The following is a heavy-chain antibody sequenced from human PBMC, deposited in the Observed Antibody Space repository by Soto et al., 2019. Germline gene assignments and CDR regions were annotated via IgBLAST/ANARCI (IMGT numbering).Heavy chain of an antibody. CDR1: GGSISRYY. J-gene: IGHJ3*02. D-gene: IGHD6-13*01. CDR3: ASPIAAAGTGAFDI. V-gene: IGHV4-59*08. CDR2: IYYTGST. Sequence: PSETLSLTCTVSGGSISRYYWSWIRQPPGKGLEWIGYIYYTGSTTYNPSLKSRVTISVDTSKNQFSLKLNSVTAADTAVYYCASPIAAAGTGAFDIWGQGTMVTVSS.